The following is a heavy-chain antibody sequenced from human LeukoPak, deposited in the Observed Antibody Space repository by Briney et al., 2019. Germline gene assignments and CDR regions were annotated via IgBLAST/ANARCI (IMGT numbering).Heavy chain of an antibody. CDR2: ISGSGGST. V-gene: IGHV3-23*01. J-gene: IGHJ4*02. CDR1: GFTFSSYG. Sequence: GGSLRLSCAASGFTFSSYGMSWVRQAPGKGLEWVSAISGSGGSTYYADSVKGRFTISRDNSKKTLYLQMNSLRVEDTAVYYCAKRSLTVGNMAFDYWGQGTLVTVSS. CDR3: AKRSLTVGNMAFDY. D-gene: IGHD3-16*01.